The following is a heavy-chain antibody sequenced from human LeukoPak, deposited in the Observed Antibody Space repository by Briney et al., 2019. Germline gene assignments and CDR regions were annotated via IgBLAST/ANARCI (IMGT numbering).Heavy chain of an antibody. J-gene: IGHJ4*02. Sequence: GGSLRLSCQVSGLTLRSFAMSWVRQPAGKGLEWVSAISADGGSTEYADSVKGRFTISRDNSKNTVYLQMNSLRAGDTALYYCAAMTTAAANAFFYWGRGTVATVSA. V-gene: IGHV3-23*01. CDR2: ISADGGST. D-gene: IGHD2-2*01. CDR1: GLTLRSFA. CDR3: AAMTTAAANAFFY.